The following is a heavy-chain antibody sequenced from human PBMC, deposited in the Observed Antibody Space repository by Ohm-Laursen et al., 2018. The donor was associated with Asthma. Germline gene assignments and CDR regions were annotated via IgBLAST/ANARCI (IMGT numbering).Heavy chain of an antibody. J-gene: IGHJ3*01. CDR2: ISYDRSDK. D-gene: IGHD2-2*01. CDR3: ARERRSTLGALDL. V-gene: IGHV3-30-3*01. Sequence: LRLSCAASGFTFSSFAMHWVRQAPGKGLEWVAFISYDRSDKYYADSVKGRFTISRDNSKNTLFLQMNSLRDDDTAVYYCARERRSTLGALDLWGQGTMVTVSS. CDR1: GFTFSSFA.